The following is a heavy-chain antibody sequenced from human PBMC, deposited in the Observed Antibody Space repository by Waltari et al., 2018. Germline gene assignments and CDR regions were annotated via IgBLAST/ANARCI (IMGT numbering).Heavy chain of an antibody. CDR1: GFTMGYYA. Sequence: EVQLVESGGGLVHPGRSVRLPCPTPGFTMGYYAMSWVRQAPGKGLEWVGFIRSKDYGATTEYAASVKGRFTISRDDSKSIVYLQMNSLKTEDTAVYYCTRDWGFTWGQGTLVTVSS. CDR2: IRSKDYGATT. CDR3: TRDWGFT. D-gene: IGHD3-16*01. J-gene: IGHJ4*02. V-gene: IGHV3-49*04.